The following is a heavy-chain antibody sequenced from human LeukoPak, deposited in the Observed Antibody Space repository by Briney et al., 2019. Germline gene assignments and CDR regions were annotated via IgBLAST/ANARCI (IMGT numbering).Heavy chain of an antibody. D-gene: IGHD2-2*01. J-gene: IGHJ4*02. CDR2: IFYSGST. CDR1: GGSISGYY. Sequence: SETLSLTCTVSGGSISGYYWSWIRQPPGKGLEWIGYIFYSGSTNYSPSLKSRVTISVDTAKNQFSLRLTSVTAADTAVYYCARLKGVPAADYWGQGTLVTVSS. V-gene: IGHV4-59*08. CDR3: ARLKGVPAADY.